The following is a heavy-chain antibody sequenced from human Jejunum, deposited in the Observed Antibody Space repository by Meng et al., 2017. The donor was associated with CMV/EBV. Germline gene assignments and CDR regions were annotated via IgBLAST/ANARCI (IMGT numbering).Heavy chain of an antibody. V-gene: IGHV1-8*01. J-gene: IGHJ4*02. CDR1: GYTFTSYD. CDR2: TNPRSANT. Sequence: NVSCKASGYTFTSYDINWVRQAAGQGLEWMGWTNPRSANTGSAQKFQGRLTMTMNTSIGTAYMELSSLRSEDTAVYYCARNGILFDYWGQGALVTVSS. D-gene: IGHD1-14*01. CDR3: ARNGILFDY.